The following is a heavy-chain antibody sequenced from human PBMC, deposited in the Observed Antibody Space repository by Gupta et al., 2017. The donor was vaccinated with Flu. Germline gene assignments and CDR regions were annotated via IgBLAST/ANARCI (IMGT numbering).Heavy chain of an antibody. CDR3: WYTYYYGMDV. CDR2: ISGSGGST. D-gene: IGHD6-13*01. V-gene: IGHV3-23*01. J-gene: IGHJ6*02. Sequence: EVQLFDSGGGLVQPGGSLRLSCAASGFTFSSYAMSWVRQAPGKGLEWVSAISGSGGSTDDADAVKGRFTISRDNSKNTLYMKMKSLRAEDTAVYDCWYTYYYGMDVWGQGTTVTVSS. CDR1: GFTFSSYA.